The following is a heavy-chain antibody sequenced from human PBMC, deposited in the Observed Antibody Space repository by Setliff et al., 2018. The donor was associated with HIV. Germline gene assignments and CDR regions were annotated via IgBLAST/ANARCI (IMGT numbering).Heavy chain of an antibody. J-gene: IGHJ3*01. D-gene: IGHD6-19*01. V-gene: IGHV4-39*01. Sequence: SETLSLTCTVSGGSISSSSYYWGWIRQPPGKGLEWIGTIYYSGSTYYNPSLKSRLTISVDTSKNQFSLKLSSVTAADTAVYYCARGWGHDGFDFWGQGTMVTVSS. CDR1: GGSISSSSYY. CDR2: IYYSGST. CDR3: ARGWGHDGFDF.